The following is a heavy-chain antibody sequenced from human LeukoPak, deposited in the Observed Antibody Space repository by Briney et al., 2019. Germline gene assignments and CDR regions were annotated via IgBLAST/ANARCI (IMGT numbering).Heavy chain of an antibody. CDR2: IYYSGST. V-gene: IGHV4-39*01. D-gene: IGHD3-3*01. Sequence: SETLSLTCTVSGGSISSSSYYWGWIRQPPGKGLEWIGSIYYSGSTYYNPSLKSRVTISVDTSKNQFSLKLSSVTAADTAVYYCARSRAYSYYDFWSGSPTLDYWGQGTLVTVSS. CDR3: ARSRAYSYYDFWSGSPTLDY. J-gene: IGHJ4*02. CDR1: GGSISSSSYY.